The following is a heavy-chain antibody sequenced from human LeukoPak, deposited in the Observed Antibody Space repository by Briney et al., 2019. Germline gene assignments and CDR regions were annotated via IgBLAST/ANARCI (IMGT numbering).Heavy chain of an antibody. J-gene: IGHJ4*02. CDR2: ISYDGSNK. D-gene: IGHD2-15*01. Sequence: RGRSLRLSCAASGFTFSSYGMHWVRQAPGKGLEWVAVISYDGSNKYYADSVKGRFTISRDNSKNTLYLEMNSLRAEDTAVYYCAKDPSYCSGGRCYGHAPGYWGQGTLVTVSS. CDR1: GFTFSSYG. V-gene: IGHV3-30*18. CDR3: AKDPSYCSGGRCYGHAPGY.